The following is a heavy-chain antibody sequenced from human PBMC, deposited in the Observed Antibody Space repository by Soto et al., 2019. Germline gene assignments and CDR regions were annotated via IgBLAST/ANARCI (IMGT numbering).Heavy chain of an antibody. V-gene: IGHV1-69*02. Sequence: QVQLVQSGAEVKRPGSSVKVSCKASGGTFSTYTINWVRQAPGQGLEWMGRIIPILGMANYTQKFQGRVTITADKSTTTAYMAVSSLRSEDTAVYYCARSVSNPGPFFDRWGQGTLVTVSS. CDR3: ARSVSNPGPFFDR. J-gene: IGHJ4*02. D-gene: IGHD1-1*01. CDR2: IIPILGMA. CDR1: GGTFSTYT.